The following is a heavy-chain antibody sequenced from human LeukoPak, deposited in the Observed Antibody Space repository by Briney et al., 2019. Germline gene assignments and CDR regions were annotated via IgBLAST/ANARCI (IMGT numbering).Heavy chain of an antibody. V-gene: IGHV3-66*01. Sequence: GGSLRLSCAASGFIVSGDFMSWVRQAPGKGLEWVSVIYSDGSTYYADSVKGRFTISRDNARNTLFLQMNSLRVEDTAVYYCARDRGSTNWFDPWGQGTLVTVSS. CDR3: ARDRGSTNWFDP. CDR1: GFIVSGDF. J-gene: IGHJ5*02. CDR2: IYSDGST. D-gene: IGHD1-26*01.